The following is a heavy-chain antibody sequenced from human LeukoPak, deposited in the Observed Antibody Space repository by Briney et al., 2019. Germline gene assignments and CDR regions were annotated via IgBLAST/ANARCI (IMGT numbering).Heavy chain of an antibody. D-gene: IGHD2-15*01. CDR2: IYYSGST. CDR3: ARDLGYCSGGSCYSRYYFDY. Sequence: PSETLSLTCGVSGGSITTTNYWSWIRQPPGKGLEWIGYIYYSGSTYYNPSLKSRVTISVDTSKNQFSLKLSSVTAADTAVYYCARDLGYCSGGSCYSRYYFDYWGQGTLVTVSS. J-gene: IGHJ4*02. V-gene: IGHV4-30-4*01. CDR1: GGSITTTNY.